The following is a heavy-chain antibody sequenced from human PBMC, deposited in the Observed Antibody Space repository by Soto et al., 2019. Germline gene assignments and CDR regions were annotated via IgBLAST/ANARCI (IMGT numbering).Heavy chain of an antibody. J-gene: IGHJ4*02. D-gene: IGHD1-26*01. Sequence: KTSEALSLSCVVSNFSISSGYYWVWILQSPGKGLEWIASTYRSGTTSYNPSLKSRVTISVDPSKNQFSLMLTAVTAADTAVYYCARTHSGRYYSVFNYWGRGSLVTVSS. V-gene: IGHV4-38-2*01. CDR2: TYRSGTT. CDR1: NFSISSGYY. CDR3: ARTHSGRYYSVFNY.